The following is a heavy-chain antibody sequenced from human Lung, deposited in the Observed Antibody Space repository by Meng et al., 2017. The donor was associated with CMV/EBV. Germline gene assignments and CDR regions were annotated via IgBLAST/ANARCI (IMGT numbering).Heavy chain of an antibody. Sequence: SLRLSCAASGFTFNTYWMTWVRQAPGKGLEWMATLNQDGSQKYYVDSVKGRFTVSKDNAKNSLSLQMSSLRVEDTAVYYCATDTGSHWGQGTLVTVSS. CDR2: LNQDGSQK. J-gene: IGHJ4*02. V-gene: IGHV3-7*01. CDR1: GFTFNTYW. D-gene: IGHD3-10*01. CDR3: ATDTGSH.